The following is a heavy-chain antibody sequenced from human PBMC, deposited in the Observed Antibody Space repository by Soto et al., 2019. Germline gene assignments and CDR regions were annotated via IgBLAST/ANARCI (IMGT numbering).Heavy chain of an antibody. J-gene: IGHJ3*02. CDR3: ARAAHYDIGGVAFDI. V-gene: IGHV3-74*01. CDR1: GFTFSSYW. D-gene: IGHD3-9*01. Sequence: PGGSLRLSCAASGFTFSSYWMHWVRQAPGKGLVWVSRINSDGSSTSYADSVKGRFTISRDNAKNTLYLQMNSLRAEDTAVYYCARAAHYDIGGVAFDIWGQGTMVTV. CDR2: INSDGSST.